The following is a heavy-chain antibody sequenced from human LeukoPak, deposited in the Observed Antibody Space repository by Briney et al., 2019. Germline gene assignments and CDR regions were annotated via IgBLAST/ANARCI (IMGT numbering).Heavy chain of an antibody. CDR1: GFTFSSYA. CDR3: ARDQADYDFWSGFRASAFDI. D-gene: IGHD3-3*01. J-gene: IGHJ3*02. V-gene: IGHV3-30-3*01. CDR2: ISSDGSNK. Sequence: GGSLRLSCAASGFTFSSYAMHWVRQAPGNWLEWVAVISSDGSNKYYADSVKGRFTISRDNSKNTLYLQMNSLRAHDTAVYYCARDQADYDFWSGFRASAFDIWGQGTMVTVSS.